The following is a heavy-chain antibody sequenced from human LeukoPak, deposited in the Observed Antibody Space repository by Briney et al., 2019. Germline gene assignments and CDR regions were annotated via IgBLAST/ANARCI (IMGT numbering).Heavy chain of an antibody. V-gene: IGHV3-23*01. J-gene: IGHJ4*02. CDR2: ISGGGDIT. CDR3: VREDTPATANY. D-gene: IGHD2-21*02. CDR1: GFNFANHA. Sequence: GGSLRLSCAATGFNFANHAMSWVRQTPGKGLEWVSAISGGGDITYYADSVTGRFTISRDNSKDTLFLQMHSLRPGDTAVYYCVREDTPATANYWGQGTLVTISS.